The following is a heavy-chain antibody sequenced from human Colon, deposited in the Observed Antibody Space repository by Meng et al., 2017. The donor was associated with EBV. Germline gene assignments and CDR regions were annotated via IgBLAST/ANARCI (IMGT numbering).Heavy chain of an antibody. Sequence: VLLPGSIPLLVTPAGSLVLTRLVSGASNMSNTRLTSVRPPPWNWLEWIGDIDDRWSTNYNPSLNSRISISLDKSKNHFSLKVNSVTAADTAVYYCARGKQDAWELLAYLGQGALVTVSS. CDR1: GASNMSNTR. D-gene: IGHD1-26*01. CDR2: IDDRWST. V-gene: IGHV4-4*02. CDR3: ARGKQDAWELLAY. J-gene: IGHJ4*02.